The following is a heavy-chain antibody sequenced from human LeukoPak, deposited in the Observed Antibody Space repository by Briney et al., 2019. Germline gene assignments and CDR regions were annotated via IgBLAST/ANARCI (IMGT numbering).Heavy chain of an antibody. CDR1: GFTFSSCG. V-gene: IGHV3-74*01. D-gene: IGHD3-22*01. J-gene: IGHJ4*02. CDR3: ARSGWPYYFDY. Sequence: GGSLRLSCAASGFTFSSCGFNWVRQAPGKGLVWVSRIHSDGSSTSYADSVRGRFTISRDDAKNTLYLQMNSLRAEDTAVYYCARSGWPYYFDYWGQGTLVTVSS. CDR2: IHSDGSST.